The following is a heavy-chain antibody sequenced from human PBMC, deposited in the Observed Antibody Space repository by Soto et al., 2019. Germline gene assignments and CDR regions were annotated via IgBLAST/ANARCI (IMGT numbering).Heavy chain of an antibody. Sequence: QVQLVESGGDVVQPGRSLRLSCAASGFTFSNSPIHWVRQAPGKGLEWVAVMSYDGTREYYADSVKGRFTISRDNSKNTLYVQMNSLRVEYTALYYCAREEFSAHYFDFWGQGTLVTVSS. D-gene: IGHD6-25*01. CDR3: AREEFSAHYFDF. J-gene: IGHJ4*02. CDR2: MSYDGTRE. V-gene: IGHV3-30-3*01. CDR1: GFTFSNSP.